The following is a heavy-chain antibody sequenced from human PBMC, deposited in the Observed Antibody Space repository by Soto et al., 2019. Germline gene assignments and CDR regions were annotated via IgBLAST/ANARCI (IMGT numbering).Heavy chain of an antibody. CDR1: GFPFNTYW. CDR2: INTVGSGT. Sequence: PGGSRRLSCAASGFPFNTYWMHWVRQAPGGGLVGVSCINTVGSGTTYGDSVKGRFTVSRDTANNMLYLQMNSLRAPDTAVYYCAILPLRFGPWGRRTM. J-gene: IGHJ5*02. V-gene: IGHV3-74*01. CDR3: AILPLRFGP.